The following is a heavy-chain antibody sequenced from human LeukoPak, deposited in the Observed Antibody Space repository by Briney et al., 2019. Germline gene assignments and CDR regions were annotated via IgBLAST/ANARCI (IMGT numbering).Heavy chain of an antibody. J-gene: IGHJ4*02. CDR1: GYTFTSYY. CDR3: AREPYYYGSGSYLGIDY. D-gene: IGHD3-10*01. CDR2: INPSGGST. V-gene: IGHV1-46*01. Sequence: ASVKVSCKASGYTFTSYYMHWVRQAPGQGLEWMGIINPSGGSTSYAQKFQGRVTMTRDTSTSTVYMELSSLRSEDTAVYYCAREPYYYGSGSYLGIDYWGQGTLVNVSS.